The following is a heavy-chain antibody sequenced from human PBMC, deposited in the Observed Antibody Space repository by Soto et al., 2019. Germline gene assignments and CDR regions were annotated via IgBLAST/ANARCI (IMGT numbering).Heavy chain of an antibody. CDR1: GFTFSTDA. J-gene: IGHJ4*02. CDR3: AKDPLSCWDPP. V-gene: IGHV3-23*01. Sequence: GGSLRLSCAASGFTFSTDAMSWVRQAPGKGLEWVSTISGSGGNTYYADSVKGRFTISRDNSKNTLYLQMNSLRADDTAVYYCAKDPLSCWDPPWCQGPLVTGSS. D-gene: IGHD1-26*01. CDR2: ISGSGGNT.